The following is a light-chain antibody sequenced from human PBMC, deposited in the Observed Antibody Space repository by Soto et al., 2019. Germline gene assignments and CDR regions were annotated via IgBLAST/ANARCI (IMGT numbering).Light chain of an antibody. CDR1: QSVTSSN. V-gene: IGKV3-20*01. CDR3: QQYGSSPRT. Sequence: EIVLTQSPGTLSLSPGERATLSCRASQSVTSSNLAWYQQKPGQAPRLLIYGASSRVTGIPDRFSGGGSGTDFTLTINGLEPEDFVVYYCQQYGSSPRTFGQGTKVEIK. CDR2: GAS. J-gene: IGKJ1*01.